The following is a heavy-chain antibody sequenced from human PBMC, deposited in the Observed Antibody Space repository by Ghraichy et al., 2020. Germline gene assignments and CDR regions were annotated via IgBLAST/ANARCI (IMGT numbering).Heavy chain of an antibody. Sequence: GGSLRLSCAASGFTFSSYAMSWVRQAPGKGLEWVSAISGSGGSTYYADSVKGRFTISRDNSKNTLYLQMNSLRAEDTAVYYCAKDQGYVRVSWYRVWLRYWGQGTLVTVSS. D-gene: IGHD6-13*01. CDR1: GFTFSSYA. CDR2: ISGSGGST. V-gene: IGHV3-23*01. J-gene: IGHJ4*02. CDR3: AKDQGYVRVSWYRVWLRY.